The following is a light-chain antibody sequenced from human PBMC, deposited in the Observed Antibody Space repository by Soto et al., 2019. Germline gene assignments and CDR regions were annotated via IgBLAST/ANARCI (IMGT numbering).Light chain of an antibody. CDR2: YVS. CDR1: SSDVV. Sequence: QSALTQPRSVSGSPGQSVTISCTGTSSDVVSWYQQHPGKAPKLIIYYVSQRPSGVPDRFSGSKSGNTASLTISGLQAEDEADYYCCSSASGFTWVFGGGTKLTVL. J-gene: IGLJ3*02. V-gene: IGLV2-11*01. CDR3: CSSASGFTWV.